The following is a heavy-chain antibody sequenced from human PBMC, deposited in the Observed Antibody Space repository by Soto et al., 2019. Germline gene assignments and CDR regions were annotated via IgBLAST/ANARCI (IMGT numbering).Heavy chain of an antibody. V-gene: IGHV1-69*01. D-gene: IGHD2-15*01. Sequence: QVQLVQSGAEVKKPGSSVKVSCKASGGTFSSYAISWVRQAPGQGLEWMGGIIPIFGTANYAQKFQDRVTITADESTSTAYMELSSLRSEDTAVYYCARDRVHCSGGSCYVGYYYGMDVWGQGTTVTVSS. J-gene: IGHJ6*02. CDR3: ARDRVHCSGGSCYVGYYYGMDV. CDR2: IIPIFGTA. CDR1: GGTFSSYA.